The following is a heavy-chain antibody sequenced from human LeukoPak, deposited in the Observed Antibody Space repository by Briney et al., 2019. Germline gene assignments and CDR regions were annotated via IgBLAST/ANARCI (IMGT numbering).Heavy chain of an antibody. Sequence: GGSLRLSCAASGFNFNTYSFNWVRQAPGKGLEWLSYVSPDDKTRYYADSVKGRFTTTRDNAKNSQYLQMSSLRAEGTALYFCVRGGTGDGNYFDYWGQGTLVTVSS. J-gene: IGHJ4*02. CDR1: GFNFNTYS. D-gene: IGHD7-27*01. V-gene: IGHV3-48*01. CDR3: VRGGTGDGNYFDY. CDR2: VSPDDKTR.